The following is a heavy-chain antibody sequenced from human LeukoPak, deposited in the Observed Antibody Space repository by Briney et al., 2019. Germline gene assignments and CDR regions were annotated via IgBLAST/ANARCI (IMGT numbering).Heavy chain of an antibody. CDR2: ITHSGGA. V-gene: IGHV4-34*01. J-gene: IGHJ5*02. Sequence: SETLSLTCAVYGGSFSVDYWNWIRQPPGKGLEWIGQITHSGGANYNPSLKSRVSILLDTSKKQFSLKLSSVTAADTAMYYCARGGYCSGGRCPTWFDPWGQGTLVTVSS. CDR1: GGSFSVDY. D-gene: IGHD2-15*01. CDR3: ARGGYCSGGRCPTWFDP.